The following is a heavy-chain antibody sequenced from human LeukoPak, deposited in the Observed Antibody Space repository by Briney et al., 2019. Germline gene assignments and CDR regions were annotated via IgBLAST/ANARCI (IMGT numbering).Heavy chain of an antibody. CDR2: ISYDGSNK. CDR3: AKDRGGYEIVNWFDP. CDR1: GFTFSSYG. D-gene: IGHD5-12*01. J-gene: IGHJ5*02. Sequence: GRSLRLSCAASGFTFSSYGMHWVRQAPGKGLEWVAVISYDGSNKYYADSVKGRFTISRDNSKNTLYLQRNSLRAEDTAVYYCAKDRGGYEIVNWFDPWGQGTLVTVPS. V-gene: IGHV3-30*18.